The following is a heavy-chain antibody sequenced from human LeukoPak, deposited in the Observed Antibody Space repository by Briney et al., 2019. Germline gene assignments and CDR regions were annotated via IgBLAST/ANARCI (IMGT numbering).Heavy chain of an antibody. Sequence: SETLSLTCTVSGGSISSSSYYWSWIRQPPGKGLEWIGYIYYSGSTNYNPSLKSRVTISVDTSKNQFSLKLSSVTAADTAVYYCARDKYAYRDAFDIWGQGTMVTVSS. CDR2: IYYSGST. CDR1: GGSISSSSYY. V-gene: IGHV4-61*01. CDR3: ARDKYAYRDAFDI. J-gene: IGHJ3*02. D-gene: IGHD2-2*01.